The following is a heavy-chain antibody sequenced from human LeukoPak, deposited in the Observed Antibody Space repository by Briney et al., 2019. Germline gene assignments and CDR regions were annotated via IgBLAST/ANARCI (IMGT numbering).Heavy chain of an antibody. CDR2: IFPSGGEI. V-gene: IGHV3-23*01. D-gene: IGHD3-10*01. J-gene: IGHJ4*02. CDR3: AKSRGSGLFDY. CDR1: GFTFSTFA. Sequence: GGSLRLSCAASGFTFSTFAMIWVRQPPGKGLEWVSSIFPSGGEIHYADSVRGRFTISRDNSKSTLSLQMNSLRADDTAVYYCAKSRGSGLFDYWGQGTLVTVAS.